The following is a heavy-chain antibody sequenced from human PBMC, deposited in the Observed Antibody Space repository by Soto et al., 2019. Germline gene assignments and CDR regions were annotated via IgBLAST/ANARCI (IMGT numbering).Heavy chain of an antibody. V-gene: IGHV1-2*02. J-gene: IGHJ6*02. CDR2: FNTNSGGT. D-gene: IGHD3-16*01. CDR3: GRDLRILGNGVDX. Sequence: ASVKVSCKASGYSFTDLYIHWVRQAPGRGLEWMGWFNTNSGGTNYAQTFRGRVTMNRDTSISTAYMELSRLTSDDTAVYYCGRDLRILGNGVDXWGQGTTVTVS. CDR1: GYSFTDLY.